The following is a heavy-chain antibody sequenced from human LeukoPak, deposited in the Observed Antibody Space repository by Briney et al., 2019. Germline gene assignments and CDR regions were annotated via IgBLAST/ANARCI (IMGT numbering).Heavy chain of an antibody. D-gene: IGHD2-2*01. V-gene: IGHV1-69*05. CDR3: ARDPGYQLLSSWFDP. J-gene: IGHJ5*02. CDR2: IIPIFGTA. CDR1: GGTFSSYA. Sequence: SVKVSCKASGGTFSSYAISWVRQAPGQGLEWMGRIIPIFGTANYAQKFQGGVTITTDESTSTAYMELSSLRSEDTAVYYRARDPGYQLLSSWFDPWGQGTLVTVSS.